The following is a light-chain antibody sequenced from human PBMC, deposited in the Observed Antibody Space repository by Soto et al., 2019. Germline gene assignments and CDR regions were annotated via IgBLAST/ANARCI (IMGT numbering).Light chain of an antibody. V-gene: IGKV1-12*01. CDR3: QQSHSIPWT. CDR1: QDIAGY. Sequence: IXXTXXPXSXSASVVDRVTITCRASQDIAGYLAWYQQRPGKAPKLLIYATSSLQSGVPSRFSGSGSGTDFALTISSLQPEDFATYYCQQSHSIPWTFGQGTKVDIK. CDR2: ATS. J-gene: IGKJ1*01.